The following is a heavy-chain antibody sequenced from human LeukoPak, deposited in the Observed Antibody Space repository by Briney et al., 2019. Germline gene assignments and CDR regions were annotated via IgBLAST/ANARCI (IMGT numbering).Heavy chain of an antibody. CDR2: ISYDGSSK. Sequence: GGSLRLSCAASGFTFSTYAMHWVRQAPGKGLEWVAVISYDGSSKYYADSVKGRFTISRDNSKNTLYLQMNSLRAGDTAVYYCAKGSKLVVITRDHYMAVWGKGTTVTISS. J-gene: IGHJ6*03. CDR1: GFTFSTYA. CDR3: AKGSKLVVITRDHYMAV. D-gene: IGHD3-22*01. V-gene: IGHV3-30*04.